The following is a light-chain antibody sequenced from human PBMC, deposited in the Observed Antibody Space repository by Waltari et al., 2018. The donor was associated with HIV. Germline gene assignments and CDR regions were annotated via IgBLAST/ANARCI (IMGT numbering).Light chain of an antibody. V-gene: IGLV2-11*01. CDR1: SSDVGGYNY. Sequence: QSALTQPRSVSGSPGQSVTISCTGTSSDVGGYNYVSWYQQHPTKAPKPTPYDVSKRPSGAPERCSGSKSGNTASLTISGLQAEDEAEYYCCSYAGTYTWVFGGGTKLTVL. J-gene: IGLJ3*02. CDR2: DVS. CDR3: CSYAGTYTWV.